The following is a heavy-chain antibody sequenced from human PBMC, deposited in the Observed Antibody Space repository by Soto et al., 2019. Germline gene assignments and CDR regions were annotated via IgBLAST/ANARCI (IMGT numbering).Heavy chain of an antibody. Sequence: GGSLRLSCAASGFTFSTYAMQWVRQAPGKGLEWVAVISSDGTNKYYADSVKGRFTVSRDNSKNTVYLQMNSLRAEDMAVYYCARDFLGQGSFDYWGQGTLVTVSS. CDR2: ISSDGTNK. V-gene: IGHV3-30-3*01. J-gene: IGHJ4*02. CDR3: ARDFLGQGSFDY. D-gene: IGHD3-10*01. CDR1: GFTFSTYA.